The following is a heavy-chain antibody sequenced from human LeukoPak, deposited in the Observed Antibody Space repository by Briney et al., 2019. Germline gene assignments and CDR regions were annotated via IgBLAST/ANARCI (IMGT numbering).Heavy chain of an antibody. Sequence: ASVKVSCKASGYTFTGYYMHWVRQAPGQGLEWMGWINPNSGGTNYAQKLQGRVTMTTDTSTSTAYMELRSLRSDDTAVYYCARDSGSMVRGVTPFFDYWGQGTLVTVSS. J-gene: IGHJ4*02. V-gene: IGHV1-2*02. CDR3: ARDSGSMVRGVTPFFDY. CDR1: GYTFTGYY. D-gene: IGHD3-10*01. CDR2: INPNSGGT.